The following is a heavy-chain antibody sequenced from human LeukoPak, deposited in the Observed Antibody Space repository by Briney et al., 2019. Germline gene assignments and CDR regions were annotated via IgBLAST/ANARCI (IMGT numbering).Heavy chain of an antibody. CDR2: IYYSGST. J-gene: IGHJ5*02. V-gene: IGHV4-59*01. D-gene: IGHD6-13*01. CDR1: GGSFSGYY. Sequence: PSETLSLTCAVYGGSFSGYYWSWIRQPPGKGLEWIGYIYYSGSTNYNPSLKSRVTISVDTSKNQFSLKLSSVTAADTAVYYCARDPGIAPGAWFDPWGQGTLVTVSS. CDR3: ARDPGIAPGAWFDP.